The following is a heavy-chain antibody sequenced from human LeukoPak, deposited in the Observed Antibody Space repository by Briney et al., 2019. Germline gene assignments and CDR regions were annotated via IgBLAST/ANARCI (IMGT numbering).Heavy chain of an antibody. Sequence: PSETLSLTCTVSGDSITNNNCYWGWVRQPPGKGLEWIASIYYSGSTYYNPSLKSRVTISVDTSKNQFSLKLSSVTAADTAVYYCARDPLRRGSSRSTDDYWGQGTLVTVSS. D-gene: IGHD6-13*01. CDR3: ARDPLRRGSSRSTDDY. CDR2: IYYSGST. V-gene: IGHV4-39*07. J-gene: IGHJ4*02. CDR1: GDSITNNNCY.